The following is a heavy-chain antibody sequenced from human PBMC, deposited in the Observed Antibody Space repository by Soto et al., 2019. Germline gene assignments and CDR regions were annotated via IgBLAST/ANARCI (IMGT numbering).Heavy chain of an antibody. CDR2: VNPSDGTT. V-gene: IGHV1-46*03. D-gene: IGHD3-3*01. J-gene: IGHJ4*02. CDR1: GYTFTSYY. Sequence: GASVKVSCKASGYTFTSYYMHWVRQAPGQGLEWVGIVNPSDGTTSYAQRFQGRVTMTRDTSTSTVYMELSSLRSEDTAVYYCTRSITRFLEWLFDYWGQGTLVTVS. CDR3: TRSITRFLEWLFDY.